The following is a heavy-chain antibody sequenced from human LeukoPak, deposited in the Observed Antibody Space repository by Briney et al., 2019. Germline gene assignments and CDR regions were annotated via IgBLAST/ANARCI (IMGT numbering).Heavy chain of an antibody. D-gene: IGHD6-19*01. Sequence: ASVKVSCKASGYTFPSYYMHWVRQAPGQGLEWMGIINPSGGSTSYAQKFQGRVTMTRDMSTSTVYMELSSLRSEDTAVYYCATDSSGWLYFDYWGQGTLVTVSS. J-gene: IGHJ4*02. CDR3: ATDSSGWLYFDY. CDR1: GYTFPSYY. CDR2: INPSGGST. V-gene: IGHV1-46*01.